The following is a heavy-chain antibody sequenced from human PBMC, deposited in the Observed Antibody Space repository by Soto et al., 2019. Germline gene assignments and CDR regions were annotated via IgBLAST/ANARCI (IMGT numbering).Heavy chain of an antibody. V-gene: IGHV3-23*01. CDR2: ISGSGGST. Sequence: GGSLRLSCAASGFTFSSYAMSWVRQAPGKGLEWVSAISGSGGSTYYADSVKGRFTISRDNSKNTLYLQMNSLRAEDTAVYYCAKELAGYNWNYSPLDYWGQGTLVTVSS. D-gene: IGHD1-7*01. CDR3: AKELAGYNWNYSPLDY. CDR1: GFTFSSYA. J-gene: IGHJ4*02.